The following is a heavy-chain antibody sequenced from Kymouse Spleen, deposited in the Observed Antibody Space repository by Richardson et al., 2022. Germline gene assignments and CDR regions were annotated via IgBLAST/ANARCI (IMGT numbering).Heavy chain of an antibody. V-gene: IGHV4-34*01. J-gene: IGHJ6*02. D-gene: IGHD3-10*01. CDR2: INHSGST. CDR3: ARDYYGSGSPHYYYYYGMDV. Sequence: QVQLQQWGAGLLKPSETLSLTCAVYGGSFSGYYWSWIRQPPGKGLEWIGEINHSGSTNYNPSLKSRVTISVDTSKNQFSLKLSSVTAADTAVYYCARDYYGSGSPHYYYYYGMDVWGQGTTVTVSS. CDR1: GGSFSGYY.